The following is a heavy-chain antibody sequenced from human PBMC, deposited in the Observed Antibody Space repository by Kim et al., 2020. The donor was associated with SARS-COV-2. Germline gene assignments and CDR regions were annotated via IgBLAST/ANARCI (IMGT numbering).Heavy chain of an antibody. D-gene: IGHD3-22*01. CDR2: IGTAGDT. Sequence: GGSLRLSCAASGFTFSSYDMHWVRQATGKGLEWVSAIGTAGDTYYPGSVKGRFTISRENAKNSLYLQMNSLRAGDTAVYYCARSPYDSSGHKRRKVWYFDLWGRGTLVTVSS. J-gene: IGHJ2*01. V-gene: IGHV3-13*04. CDR3: ARSPYDSSGHKRRKVWYFDL. CDR1: GFTFSSYD.